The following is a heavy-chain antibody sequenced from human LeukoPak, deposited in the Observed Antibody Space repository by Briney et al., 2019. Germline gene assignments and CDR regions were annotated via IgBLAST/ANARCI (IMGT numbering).Heavy chain of an antibody. Sequence: PGGSLRLSCAASRFTFSSYAMSWVRQAPGKGLEWVSAISGSGGSTYYADSVKGRFTISRDNSKNTLYLQMNSLRAEDTAVYYCAKPRRRVGIAARRGGGDAFDIWGQGTMVTVSS. J-gene: IGHJ3*02. CDR3: AKPRRRVGIAARRGGGDAFDI. V-gene: IGHV3-23*01. CDR2: ISGSGGST. D-gene: IGHD6-6*01. CDR1: RFTFSSYA.